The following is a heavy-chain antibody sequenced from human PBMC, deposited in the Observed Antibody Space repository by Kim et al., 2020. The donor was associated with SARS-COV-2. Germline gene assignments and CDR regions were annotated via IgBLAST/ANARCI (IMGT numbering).Heavy chain of an antibody. V-gene: IGHV4-39*01. CDR3: ARQGEGADAFDI. J-gene: IGHJ3*02. Sequence: YYTPSLKSRVIISVDTSKNQFSLKLSFVTAADTAVYYCARQGEGADAFDIWGQGTMVTVSS. D-gene: IGHD3-16*01.